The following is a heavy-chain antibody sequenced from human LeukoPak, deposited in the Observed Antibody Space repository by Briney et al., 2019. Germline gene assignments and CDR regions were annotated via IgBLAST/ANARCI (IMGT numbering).Heavy chain of an antibody. J-gene: IGHJ4*02. CDR2: IYHSGST. Sequence: SETLSLTCAVSGGSISSSNWWSWVRQPPGKGLEWIGQIYHSGSTNYNPSLKSRVAISVDKSKNQFSLNLISVTAADTAVYYCARGMVRGVITPGYWGQGTLVTVSS. D-gene: IGHD3-10*01. CDR1: GGSISSSNW. V-gene: IGHV4-4*02. CDR3: ARGMVRGVITPGY.